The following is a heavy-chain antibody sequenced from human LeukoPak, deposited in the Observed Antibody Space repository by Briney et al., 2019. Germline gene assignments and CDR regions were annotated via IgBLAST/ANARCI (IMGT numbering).Heavy chain of an antibody. V-gene: IGHV4-59*01. CDR2: IHYSGNT. J-gene: IGHJ4*02. Sequence: SDTLSFTCTASGGSISSYYWSWIRQPPGKGLEWIGYIHYSGNTNYNPSLKSRVTISVDTSKNQFSLKLSSVTAADTAVYYCARGGQDIVVVPAAPLFDYWGQGTLVSVSS. CDR3: ARGGQDIVVVPAAPLFDY. CDR1: GGSISSYY. D-gene: IGHD2-2*01.